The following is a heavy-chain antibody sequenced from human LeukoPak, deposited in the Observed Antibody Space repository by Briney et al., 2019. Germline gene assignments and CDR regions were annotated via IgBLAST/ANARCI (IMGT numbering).Heavy chain of an antibody. CDR2: ISTSGST. CDR3: ARDLGAAALY. J-gene: IGHJ4*02. V-gene: IGHV4-4*07. Sequence: PSETLSLTCTVSGGSISRYYWSWIRQPAGKGLEWIGRISTSGSTSYNPSLKSRVTMSVDTSKNQFSLNLSSLTAADTAVYYCARDLGAAALYWGQGTLVTVSS. D-gene: IGHD6-13*01. CDR1: GGSISRYY.